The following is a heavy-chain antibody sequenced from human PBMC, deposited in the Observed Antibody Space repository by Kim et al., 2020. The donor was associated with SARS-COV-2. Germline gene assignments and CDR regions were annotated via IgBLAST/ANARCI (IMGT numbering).Heavy chain of an antibody. Sequence: SYADSVKCRFTISRDHARNTLYLQMDSLRADDTAVYYCARAIIGTNTFDSWGQGTLVTVSS. CDR3: ARAIIGTNTFDS. D-gene: IGHD1-7*01. J-gene: IGHJ4*02. V-gene: IGHV3-74*01.